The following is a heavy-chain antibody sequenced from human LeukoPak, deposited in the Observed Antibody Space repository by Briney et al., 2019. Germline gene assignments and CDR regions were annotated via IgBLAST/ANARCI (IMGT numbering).Heavy chain of an antibody. CDR2: ISWNSGSI. Sequence: GRSLRLSCAASGFTFDDYAMHWVRQAPGKGLEWVSGISWNSGSIGYADSVKGRFTISRDNAKNSLYLQMNSLRAEDMALYYCAKSARPGSYYYYYMDVWGKGTTVTVSS. CDR1: GFTFDDYA. CDR3: AKSARPGSYYYYYMDV. V-gene: IGHV3-9*03. D-gene: IGHD2-15*01. J-gene: IGHJ6*03.